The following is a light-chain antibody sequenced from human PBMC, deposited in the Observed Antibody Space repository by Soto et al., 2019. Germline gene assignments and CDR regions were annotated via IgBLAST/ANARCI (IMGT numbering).Light chain of an antibody. J-gene: IGKJ1*01. CDR2: DAS. V-gene: IGKV1-5*01. CDR3: QQYNSYSGT. Sequence: DIQITPTPSTLTASVGDRDNITCRASQSISTWLAWYQQKPGKAPKLLIYDASSLESGVPSRFSGSGSGTEFTLTISSLQPDDFATYYCQQYNSYSGTFGQGTKVDIK. CDR1: QSISTW.